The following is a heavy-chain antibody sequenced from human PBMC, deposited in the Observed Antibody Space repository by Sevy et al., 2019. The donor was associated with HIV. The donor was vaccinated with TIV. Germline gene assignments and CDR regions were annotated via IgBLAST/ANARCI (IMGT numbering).Heavy chain of an antibody. CDR2: INNDGTYI. CDR3: VRDGGDEYGAGSYYGPFDY. V-gene: IGHV3-21*06. Sequence: GGSLRLSCVVSGFNFRDYSVNWVRQAPGKGLEWVSSINNDGTYIFYGDSVKGRFTVSRDNAKNSLYLHMNSLRADDRAVYYCVRDGGDEYGAGSYYGPFDYWGRGTLVTVSS. CDR1: GFNFRDYS. J-gene: IGHJ4*02. D-gene: IGHD3-10*01.